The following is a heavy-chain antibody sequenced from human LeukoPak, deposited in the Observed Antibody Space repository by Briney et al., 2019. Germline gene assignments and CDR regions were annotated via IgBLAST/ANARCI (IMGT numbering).Heavy chain of an antibody. CDR1: GYTFNGYY. D-gene: IGHD5-12*01. CDR2: INPNSGGT. CDR3: ARERVATIDY. Sequence: EASVNVSCKASGYTFNGYYMHWVRQAPGQGLEWMGWINPNSGGTNYAQKFQGRVTMTRDTSISTAYMELSRLRSDDTAVYYCARERVATIDYWGQGTLVTVSS. J-gene: IGHJ4*02. V-gene: IGHV1-2*02.